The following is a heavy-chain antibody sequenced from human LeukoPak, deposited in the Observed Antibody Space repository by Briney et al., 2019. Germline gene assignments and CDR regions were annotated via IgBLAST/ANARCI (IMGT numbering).Heavy chain of an antibody. CDR3: ASAPSDFYYDSSPY. J-gene: IGHJ4*02. CDR2: ISSSGSTI. D-gene: IGHD3-22*01. Sequence: GGSLRLSCAASGFTFSDYYMSWIRQAPGKGLEWVSYISSSGSTIYYADSVKGRFTISRDNAKNSLYLQMNSLRAEDTAVYYCASAPSDFYYDSSPYWGQGTLVTVSS. V-gene: IGHV3-11*01. CDR1: GFTFSDYY.